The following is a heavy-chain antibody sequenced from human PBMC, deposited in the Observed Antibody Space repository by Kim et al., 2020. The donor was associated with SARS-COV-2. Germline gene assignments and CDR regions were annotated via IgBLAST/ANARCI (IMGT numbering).Heavy chain of an antibody. V-gene: IGHV4-39*01. CDR2: INYSGTT. CDR3: SSHHRGYTSHSYLYWS. CDR1: GGSISSSTYY. J-gene: IGHJ2*01. D-gene: IGHD2-2*02. Sequence: SETLSLTCAVSGGSISSSTYYWGWIRQPPGKGLDCIGSINYSGTTIYNPSLKSRVTISVDNSKDQFFVKLRCVTATDQTIYYYSSHHRGYTSHSYLYWS.